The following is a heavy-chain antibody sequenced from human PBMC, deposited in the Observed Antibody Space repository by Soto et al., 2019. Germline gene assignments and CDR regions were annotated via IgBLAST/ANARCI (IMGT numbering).Heavy chain of an antibody. CDR1: GGSVRAPDW. CDR2: VHISGHS. CDR3: ARVSQGCSANNCYFDP. J-gene: IGHJ5*01. V-gene: IGHV4-4*02. D-gene: IGHD1-1*01. Sequence: SETLSLTCTLSGGSVRAPDWWNWVRQSPDKGLEWIAEVHISGHSNYNPSLRSRVSVSIDSSKNQFYLNLNSVTAADTAIYYCARVSQGCSANNCYFDPWGQGTQVTVYS.